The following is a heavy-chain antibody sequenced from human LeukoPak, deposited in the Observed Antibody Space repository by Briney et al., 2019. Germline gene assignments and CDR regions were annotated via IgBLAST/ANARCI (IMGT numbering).Heavy chain of an antibody. CDR2: ISSSGSTI. Sequence: GGSLRLSCAASGFTFSDYYMSWIRQAPGKGLEWVSYISSSGSTIYYADSVKGRFTISRDNAKNSLYLQMNSLRAEDTAVYYCARYDFLGSYYFDYWGQGTLVTVSS. CDR3: ARYDFLGSYYFDY. J-gene: IGHJ4*02. D-gene: IGHD3-3*01. CDR1: GFTFSDYY. V-gene: IGHV3-11*01.